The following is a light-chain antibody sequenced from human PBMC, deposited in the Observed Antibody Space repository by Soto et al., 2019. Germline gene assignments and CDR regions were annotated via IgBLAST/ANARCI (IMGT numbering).Light chain of an antibody. J-gene: IGKJ4*01. CDR1: QSLTSSF. V-gene: IGKV3-20*01. CDR3: QQYGRLPLS. Sequence: EILLTQSPGALYLSPGDRATLSCRASQSLTSSFLAWYQQIPGQIPRLLIYGASIRATDIPDRFSGSGSGADLTLTISRLEPEDFAVYFCQQYGRLPLSFGGGTKVEIK. CDR2: GAS.